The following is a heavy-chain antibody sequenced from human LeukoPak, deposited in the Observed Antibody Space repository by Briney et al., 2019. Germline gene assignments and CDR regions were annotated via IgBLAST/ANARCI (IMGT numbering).Heavy chain of an antibody. V-gene: IGHV3-30*02. CDR3: AKDRMATTRGDAFDI. CDR2: IRYDGSNK. D-gene: IGHD5-24*01. J-gene: IGHJ3*02. Sequence: GGSLRLSCAASGFTFSSYGMHWVPQAPGKGLEWGAFIRYDGSNKYYADSVKGRFTISRDNSKNTLYLQMNSLRAEDTAVYYCAKDRMATTRGDAFDIWGQGTMVTVSS. CDR1: GFTFSSYG.